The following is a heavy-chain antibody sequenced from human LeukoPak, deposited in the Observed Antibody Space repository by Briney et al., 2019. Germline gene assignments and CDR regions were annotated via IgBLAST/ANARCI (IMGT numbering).Heavy chain of an antibody. D-gene: IGHD6-13*01. J-gene: IGHJ6*02. CDR2: INTSGST. CDR3: ARGGGSSWYSRYYYYGMDV. Sequence: PSETLSLTCTVSGGSISSYYWTWIRQSAGKGLEWVGRINTSGSTNYNPSLKSRVTISVDTSKNQFSLKLSSVTAADTAVYYCARGGGSSWYSRYYYYGMDVWGQGTTVTVSS. CDR1: GGSISSYY. V-gene: IGHV4-4*07.